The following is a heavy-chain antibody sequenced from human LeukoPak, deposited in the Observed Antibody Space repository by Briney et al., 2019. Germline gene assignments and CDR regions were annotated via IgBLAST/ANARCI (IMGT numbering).Heavy chain of an antibody. CDR3: ARVAKITIFGVVPGY. Sequence: ASVKVSCKASGYTFTSYGISWVRQAPGQGLEWMGWINPNSGGTNYAQKFQGRVTMTRDTSISTAYMELSRLRSDDTAVYYCARVAKITIFGVVPGYWGQGTLVTVSS. J-gene: IGHJ4*02. D-gene: IGHD3-3*01. CDR1: GYTFTSYG. V-gene: IGHV1-2*02. CDR2: INPNSGGT.